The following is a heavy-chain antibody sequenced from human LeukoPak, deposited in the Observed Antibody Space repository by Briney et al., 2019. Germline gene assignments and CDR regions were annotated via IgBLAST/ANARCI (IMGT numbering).Heavy chain of an antibody. J-gene: IGHJ4*02. CDR2: ISSSSSYI. D-gene: IGHD3-10*01. CDR1: GFTFSSYS. Sequence: PGGSLRLSCAASGFTFSSYSMNWVRQPPGKGLDWVLAISSSSSYIYYADSVKGRFTMSRDNAKNSLYLQINGLRAEDTAVYYCARAELLGCDIAYWGQGTLVTASS. V-gene: IGHV3-21*01. CDR3: ARAELLGCDIAY.